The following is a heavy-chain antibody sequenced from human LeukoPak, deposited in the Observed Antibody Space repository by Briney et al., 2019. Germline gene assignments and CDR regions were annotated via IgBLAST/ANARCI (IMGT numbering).Heavy chain of an antibody. D-gene: IGHD4-17*01. J-gene: IGHJ4*02. Sequence: PGGSLRLSCAASGFSFSSYNMNWVRQTPGKGLEWVSSITSSSTYTFYADSVKGRFTISRDNAKNSLYLQMNSLRAEDTAVYYCARVGDYGDIFDYWGQGTLVTVSS. CDR3: ARVGDYGDIFDY. CDR2: ITSSSTYT. V-gene: IGHV3-21*01. CDR1: GFSFSSYN.